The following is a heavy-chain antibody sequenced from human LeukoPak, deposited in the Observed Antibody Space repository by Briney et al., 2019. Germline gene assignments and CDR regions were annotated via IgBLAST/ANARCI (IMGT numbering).Heavy chain of an antibody. D-gene: IGHD2-21*02. CDR1: GYTFTSYD. CDR3: ARADVVVTARAFLLLNWYFDL. J-gene: IGHJ2*01. V-gene: IGHV1-8*01. CDR2: MNPNSGNT. Sequence: ASVKVSCKASGYTFTSYDINWVRPATGQGLAWMGWMNPNSGNTGYAQKFQGRVTMTRNTSISTAYMELSSLRSEDTAVYYCARADVVVTARAFLLLNWYFDLWGRGTLVTVSS.